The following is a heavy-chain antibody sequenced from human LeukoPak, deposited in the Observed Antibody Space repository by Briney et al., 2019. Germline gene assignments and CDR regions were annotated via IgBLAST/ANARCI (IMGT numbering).Heavy chain of an antibody. CDR1: GGTFNSYA. Sequence: ASVKVSFKASGGTFNSYAISWVRQAPGQGLEWMGGIIPIFGTANYAQKFQGRVTITADESTSTAYMELSSLRSEDTAVYYCARTFLISSLHFDPWGQGTLVTVSS. CDR3: ARTFLISSLHFDP. D-gene: IGHD2-8*01. CDR2: IIPIFGTA. V-gene: IGHV1-69*13. J-gene: IGHJ5*02.